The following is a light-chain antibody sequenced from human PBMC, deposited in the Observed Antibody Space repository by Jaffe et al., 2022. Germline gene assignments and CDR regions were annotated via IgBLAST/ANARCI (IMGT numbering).Light chain of an antibody. CDR3: QAWDSSTPHVV. V-gene: IGLV3-1*01. CDR1: KLGDKY. Sequence: SYELTQPPSVSVSPGQTASITCSGDKLGDKYACWYQQKPGQSPVLVIYQDSKRPSGIPERFSGSNSGNTATLTISGTQAMDEADYYCQAWDSSTPHVVFGGGTKLTVL. J-gene: IGLJ2*01. CDR2: QDS.